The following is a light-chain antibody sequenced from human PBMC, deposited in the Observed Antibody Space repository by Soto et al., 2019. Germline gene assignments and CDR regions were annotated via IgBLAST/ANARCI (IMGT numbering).Light chain of an antibody. V-gene: IGKV3-20*01. CDR3: QQYFASSWS. CDR2: ATS. Sequence: EIVLTQSPGTLSSSPGERATLSCRASQSIDNRNFAWYQHKPGQAPRLLIYATSSRATGIPDRFGGSGSGTDFTLTINRLEPVDFAVYYCQQYFASSWSFGQGTKVDIK. CDR1: QSIDNRN. J-gene: IGKJ1*01.